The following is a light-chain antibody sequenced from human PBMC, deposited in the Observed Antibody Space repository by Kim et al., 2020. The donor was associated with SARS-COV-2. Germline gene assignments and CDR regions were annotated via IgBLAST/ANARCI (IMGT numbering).Light chain of an antibody. J-gene: IGLJ3*02. CDR2: SNT. V-gene: IGLV1-44*01. Sequence: QSVLTQPPSASGTPGQRITISCSGSSSDIGSKTVNWYQQFPGTTPKLLFYSNTQRPSGVPDRFSGSKSGTSASLAITELQSEEEADYYCASWDDSLGGWVFGGGTQLTVL. CDR3: ASWDDSLGGWV. CDR1: SSDIGSKT.